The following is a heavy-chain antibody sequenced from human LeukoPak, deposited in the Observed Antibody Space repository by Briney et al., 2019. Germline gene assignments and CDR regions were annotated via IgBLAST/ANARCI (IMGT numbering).Heavy chain of an antibody. J-gene: IGHJ4*02. V-gene: IGHV3-30*09. CDR2: VSHDGSKT. CDR1: GITFSHYV. Sequence: GGSLRLSCVASGITFSHYVVHWVRQAPGKGLEWVALVSHDGSKTWYADSVKGRFGISRDNSKNTLYLQMDSLRAEDTAVYYCAGESGDIREATAFGYWGQGTLVTVSS. D-gene: IGHD5-12*01. CDR3: AGESGDIREATAFGY.